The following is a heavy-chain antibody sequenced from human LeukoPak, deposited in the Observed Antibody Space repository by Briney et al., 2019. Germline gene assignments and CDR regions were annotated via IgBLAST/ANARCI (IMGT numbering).Heavy chain of an antibody. CDR3: ARGDSGWWDAAFDI. J-gene: IGHJ3*02. V-gene: IGHV3-21*01. CDR2: IDSSSSYI. CDR1: RFTFDDYA. Sequence: GGSLRLSCAASRFTFDDYAMHWVRQAPGKGLEWVSSIDSSSSYIYSADSLKGRFTISRDNAKNSLYLQVNSLRAEDTAVYYCARGDSGWWDAAFDIWGQGTMVTVSS. D-gene: IGHD6-19*01.